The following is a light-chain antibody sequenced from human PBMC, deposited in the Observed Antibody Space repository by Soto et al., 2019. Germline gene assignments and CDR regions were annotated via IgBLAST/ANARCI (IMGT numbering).Light chain of an antibody. CDR1: QTISRY. Sequence: DIVLTQSPATLSLSPGDRATLSCRASQTISRYLAWYQQKPGQAPSLLIYDASNRASGIPARFSGSGSGTEFTLTVSSLEPEDFAVYYCQQRGNWPVTFGGGTKVEVK. J-gene: IGKJ4*01. CDR3: QQRGNWPVT. CDR2: DAS. V-gene: IGKV3-11*01.